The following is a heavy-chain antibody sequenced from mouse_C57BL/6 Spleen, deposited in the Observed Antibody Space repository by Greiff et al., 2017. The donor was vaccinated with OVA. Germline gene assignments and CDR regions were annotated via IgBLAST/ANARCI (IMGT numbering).Heavy chain of an antibody. Sequence: VQLQQSGPGMVKPSQSLSLTCTVTGYSITSGYDWHWIRHFPGNKLEWMGYISYSGSTNYNPSLKSRISITHDTSKNHFFLKLNSVTTEDTATYYCARGNSGLLQWGQGTLVTVSA. D-gene: IGHD2-1*01. CDR1: GYSITSGYD. CDR3: ARGNSGLLQ. CDR2: ISYSGST. J-gene: IGHJ3*02. V-gene: IGHV3-1*01.